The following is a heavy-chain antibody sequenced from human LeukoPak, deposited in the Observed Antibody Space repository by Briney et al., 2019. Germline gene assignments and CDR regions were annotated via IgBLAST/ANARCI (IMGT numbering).Heavy chain of an antibody. CDR1: GFTFSSYG. J-gene: IGHJ5*01. D-gene: IGHD3-3*01. CDR2: TRPDGSNK. V-gene: IGHV3-30*02. CDR3: AKDWSTDWSNWFDS. Sequence: SGGSLRLSCAASGFTFSSYGMHWVRQAPGKGPEWGAFTRPDGSNKHYGDSVQGRFTISRDNSRNTLYLQTNSLRVEDTAMYYCAKDWSTDWSNWFDSWGPGSLVTVSS.